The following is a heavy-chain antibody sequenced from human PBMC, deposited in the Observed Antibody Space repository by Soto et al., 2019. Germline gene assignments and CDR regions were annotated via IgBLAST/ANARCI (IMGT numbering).Heavy chain of an antibody. CDR3: AKAITIFGEAGVSHYFDN. Sequence: PGGSLRLSCAASGFSFGGYSMSWVRQAPGKGLEWVSTISSRGDDTYYADSVRGHFTISRDNSKNSLYLDLNRLRAEDTAIYYCAKAITIFGEAGVSHYFDNWGQGSLVTVSS. V-gene: IGHV3-23*01. CDR1: GFSFGGYS. D-gene: IGHD3-3*01. J-gene: IGHJ4*02. CDR2: ISSRGDDT.